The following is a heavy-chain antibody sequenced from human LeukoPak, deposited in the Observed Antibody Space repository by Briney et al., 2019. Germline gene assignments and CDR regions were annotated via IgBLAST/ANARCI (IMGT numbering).Heavy chain of an antibody. Sequence: SVKVSCKASGYTFTSYGISWVRQAPGQGLEWMGGIIPIFGTANYAQKFQGRVTITADESTSTAYMELSSLRSEDTAVYYCARGGRDIVVVPVGAFDIWGQGTMVTVSS. CDR1: GYTFTSYG. V-gene: IGHV1-69*13. CDR2: IIPIFGTA. CDR3: ARGGRDIVVVPVGAFDI. J-gene: IGHJ3*02. D-gene: IGHD2-2*01.